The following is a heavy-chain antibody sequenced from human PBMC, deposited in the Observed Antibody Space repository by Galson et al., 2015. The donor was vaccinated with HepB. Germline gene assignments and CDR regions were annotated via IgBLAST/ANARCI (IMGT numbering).Heavy chain of an antibody. Sequence: SVKVSCKASGYTFINFNMHWVRQAPGQRLEWMGLINAGNGNTKYSQKFQGRVTFTRDTSASTVYMELSSLRSEDTAVYYYDSSGYQQAYDAFDIWGQGTMVTVSS. D-gene: IGHD3-22*01. J-gene: IGHJ3*02. CDR1: GYTFINFN. CDR3: DSSGYQQAYDAFDI. V-gene: IGHV1-3*01. CDR2: INAGNGNT.